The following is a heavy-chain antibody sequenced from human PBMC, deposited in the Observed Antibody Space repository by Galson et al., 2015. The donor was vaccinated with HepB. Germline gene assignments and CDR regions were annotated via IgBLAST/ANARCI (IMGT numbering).Heavy chain of an antibody. V-gene: IGHV3-53*01. CDR1: GFTVSSNY. CDR3: ARGVLSARVKEDYFDY. Sequence: SLRLSCAASGFTVSSNYMSWVRQAPGKGLEWVSVIYSGGSTYYADSVKGRFTISRDNSKNTLYLQMNSLRAEDTAVYYCARGVLSARVKEDYFDYWGQGTLVTVSS. CDR2: IYSGGST. D-gene: IGHD1-26*01. J-gene: IGHJ4*02.